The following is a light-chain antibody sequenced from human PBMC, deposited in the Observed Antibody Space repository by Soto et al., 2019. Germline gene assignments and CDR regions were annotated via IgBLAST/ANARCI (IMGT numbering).Light chain of an antibody. Sequence: DIQMTQSPSSLSASVGDIVTIACRASQGIRIDLGWFQQRPGKAPKRLIYGASSLQSGVPSRFSGSGSGTEFTLTISNLQPEDFATYYCLQHNSFPRTFGQGTKVDTK. J-gene: IGKJ1*01. CDR1: QGIRID. CDR2: GAS. V-gene: IGKV1-17*02. CDR3: LQHNSFPRT.